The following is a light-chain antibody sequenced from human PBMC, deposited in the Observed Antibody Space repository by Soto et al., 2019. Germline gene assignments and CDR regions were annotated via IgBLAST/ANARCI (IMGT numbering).Light chain of an antibody. V-gene: IGKV3-20*01. CDR2: GAS. CDR3: QQYGSSPQA. CDR1: QSVSSSY. Sequence: EIVLTKSPSTLSLSPGERSTLSCISSQSVSSSYLAWYQQKPGQAPRLLIYGASSRATGIPDRFSGSGSGTDFTLTISRLEPEDFAVYYCQQYGSSPQAFGQGTKVDI. J-gene: IGKJ1*01.